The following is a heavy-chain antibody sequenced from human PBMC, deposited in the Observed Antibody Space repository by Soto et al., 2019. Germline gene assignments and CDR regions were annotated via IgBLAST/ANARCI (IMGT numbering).Heavy chain of an antibody. CDR3: AKDESGWGFDAFDI. V-gene: IGHV3-9*01. J-gene: IGHJ3*02. CDR1: GFTFDDYA. D-gene: IGHD7-27*01. CDR2: ISWNSGSI. Sequence: GGSLRLSCAASGFTFDDYAMHWVRQAPGKGLEWVSGISWNSGSIGYADSVKGRFTISRDNAKNSLYLQMNSLRAEDTALYYCAKDESGWGFDAFDIWGQGTMVTVSS.